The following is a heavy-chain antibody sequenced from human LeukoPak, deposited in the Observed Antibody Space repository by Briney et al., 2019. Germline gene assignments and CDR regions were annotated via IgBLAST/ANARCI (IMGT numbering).Heavy chain of an antibody. CDR3: TVDTDYFEGLGFPRPALNDY. J-gene: IGHJ4*02. CDR2: INQDETVK. V-gene: IGHV3-7*02. D-gene: IGHD3-22*01. CDR1: GFTFTTYW. Sequence: PGGSLRLSCAASGFTFTTYWMSWVRQAPGKGLEWVANINQDETVKYYVDSVKGRFTVSRDNAKNSVYLQMNSLRVEDTAVYFCTVDTDYFEGLGFPRPALNDYWGQGTLVTVSS.